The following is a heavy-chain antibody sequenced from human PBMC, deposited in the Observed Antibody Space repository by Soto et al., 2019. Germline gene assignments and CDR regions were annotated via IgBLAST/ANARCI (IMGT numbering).Heavy chain of an antibody. J-gene: IGHJ3*02. V-gene: IGHV5-51*01. CDR2: IYPGDSDT. CDR1: GYSFTSYW. Sequence: GESLKISCKGSGYSFTSYWIGWVRQMPGKGLEWMGIIYPGDSDTRYSPSFQGQVTISADKSISTAYLQWSSLKASDTAMYCCASLNYYDSSGYGPDAFDIWGQGTMVT. CDR3: ASLNYYDSSGYGPDAFDI. D-gene: IGHD3-22*01.